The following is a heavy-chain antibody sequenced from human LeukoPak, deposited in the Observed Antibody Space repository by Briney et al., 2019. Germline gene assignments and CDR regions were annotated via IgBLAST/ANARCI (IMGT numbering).Heavy chain of an antibody. J-gene: IGHJ6*02. Sequence: SETLSLTCTVSGGFISSGGYYWSWIRQPPGKGLEWIGYIYYSGSTYYNPSLKSRVTISVDTSKNQFSLKLSSVAAADTAVYYCARGVDYYDSSGYPRGYGMDVWGQGTTVTVSS. CDR1: GGFISSGGYY. D-gene: IGHD3-22*01. V-gene: IGHV4-31*03. CDR3: ARGVDYYDSSGYPRGYGMDV. CDR2: IYYSGST.